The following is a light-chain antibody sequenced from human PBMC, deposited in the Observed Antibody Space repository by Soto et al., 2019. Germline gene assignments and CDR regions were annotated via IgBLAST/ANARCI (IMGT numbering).Light chain of an antibody. J-gene: IGKJ1*01. CDR1: QSLLHSDGYNY. Sequence: EIVMTQSPLSLPVTPGEPASISCRSSQSLLHSDGYNYLDWYLQKSGQSPQLLIHLGSNRAYGVPDRFSGSGSGTDFTLKISRVEAEDVGVYYCMQTLQTPRTFGQGTKVEIK. CDR2: LGS. CDR3: MQTLQTPRT. V-gene: IGKV2-28*01.